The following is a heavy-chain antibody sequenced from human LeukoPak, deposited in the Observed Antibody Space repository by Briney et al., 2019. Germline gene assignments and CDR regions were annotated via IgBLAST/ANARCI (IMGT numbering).Heavy chain of an antibody. V-gene: IGHV3-23*01. CDR1: GFTFSSYA. CDR2: ISGSGGST. CDR3: ARDLSPAYYYGSGAFDY. J-gene: IGHJ4*02. D-gene: IGHD3-10*01. Sequence: GGSLRLSCAASGFTFSSYAMSWVRQAPGKGLEWVSAISGSGGSTYYADSVKGRFTISRDNSKNTLYLQMNSLRAEDTAVYYCARDLSPAYYYGSGAFDYWGQGTLVTVSS.